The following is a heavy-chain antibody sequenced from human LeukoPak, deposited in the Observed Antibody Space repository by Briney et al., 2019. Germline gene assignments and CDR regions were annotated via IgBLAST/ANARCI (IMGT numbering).Heavy chain of an antibody. CDR1: GYTLTELS. Sequence: ASVEVSCKVSGYTLTELSMHWVRQAPGQGLEWMGWISAYNGNTNYAQKLQGRVTMTTDTSTSTAYMVLRSLRSDDTAVYYCARVTNDYGDYGPHAGAFDIWGQGTMVTVSS. J-gene: IGHJ3*02. CDR2: ISAYNGNT. CDR3: ARVTNDYGDYGPHAGAFDI. D-gene: IGHD4-17*01. V-gene: IGHV1-18*01.